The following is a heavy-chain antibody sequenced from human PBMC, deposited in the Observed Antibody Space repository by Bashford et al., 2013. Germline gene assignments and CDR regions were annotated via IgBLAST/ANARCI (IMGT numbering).Heavy chain of an antibody. CDR1: GYTFTNYG. CDR3: ARVGYVSLDY. CDR2: INAGNGNT. Sequence: ASVKVSCKASGYTFTNYGISWVRQAPGQGLEWMGWINAGNGNTKYSQKFQGRVTITRDTSASTAYMELSSLRSEDTAVYYCARVGYVSLDYWGQGTLVTVSS. D-gene: IGHD5-12*01. V-gene: IGHV1-3*01. J-gene: IGHJ4*02.